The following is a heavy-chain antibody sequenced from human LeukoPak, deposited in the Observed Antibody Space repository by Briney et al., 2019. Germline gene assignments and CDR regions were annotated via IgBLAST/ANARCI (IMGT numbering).Heavy chain of an antibody. J-gene: IGHJ4*02. Sequence: PGGSLRLSCAASGFTFSSYSMNWVRQAPGKGLEWVSFISSSRSYIYYADSVKGRFTISRDNAKNSLYLQMNSLRAEDTAVYYCARPIVGAAKNDYWGQGTLVAVSS. CDR3: ARPIVGAAKNDY. CDR2: ISSSRSYI. CDR1: GFTFSSYS. D-gene: IGHD1-26*01. V-gene: IGHV3-21*01.